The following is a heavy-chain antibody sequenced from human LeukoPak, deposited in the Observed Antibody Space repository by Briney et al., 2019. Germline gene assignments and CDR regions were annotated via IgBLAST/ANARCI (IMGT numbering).Heavy chain of an antibody. D-gene: IGHD4-23*01. CDR2: IYHSGNT. CDR3: ARFRKLPREWDLIDY. V-gene: IGHV4-31*03. CDR1: GGSISSGGYY. Sequence: SETLSLTCTVSGGSISSGGYYWTWIRQHPGEGLEWIGYIYHSGNTYYNPSLKSRIVISVDTSKNQFSLKVTSVTAADTAVYYSARFRKLPREWDLIDYGGQGTLVTVSS. J-gene: IGHJ4*02.